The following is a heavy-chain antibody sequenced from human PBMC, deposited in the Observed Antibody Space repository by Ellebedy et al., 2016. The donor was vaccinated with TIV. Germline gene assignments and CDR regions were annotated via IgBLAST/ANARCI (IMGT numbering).Heavy chain of an antibody. J-gene: IGHJ4*02. CDR2: INGDGSHT. CDR3: ASDILVGYQTGYDY. Sequence: GGSLRLSCAASGYTFTSYWMHWVRQAPGKGLVWVSHINGDGSHTIYADSVKGRFTISRDNAKNTLYLQMNSLRADDTAVYYCASDILVGYQTGYDYWGQGTLVTVSS. CDR1: GYTFTSYW. D-gene: IGHD3-9*01. V-gene: IGHV3-74*01.